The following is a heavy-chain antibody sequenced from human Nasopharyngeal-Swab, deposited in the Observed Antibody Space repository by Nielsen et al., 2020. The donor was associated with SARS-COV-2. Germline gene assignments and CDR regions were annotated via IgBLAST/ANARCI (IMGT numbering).Heavy chain of an antibody. V-gene: IGHV3-30*18. D-gene: IGHD3-10*01. CDR2: ISYDGSNK. CDR3: AKTHYYASYYYMDV. Sequence: GESLKISCAASGFTFSSYGMHWVRQAPGKGLEWVAVISYDGSNKYYADSVKGRFTISRDNSKNTLYLQMNSLRAEDTAVYYCAKTHYYASYYYMDVWGKGTTVTVSS. CDR1: GFTFSSYG. J-gene: IGHJ6*03.